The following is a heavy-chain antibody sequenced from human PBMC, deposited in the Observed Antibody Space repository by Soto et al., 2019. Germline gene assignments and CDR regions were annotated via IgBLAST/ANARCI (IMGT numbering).Heavy chain of an antibody. CDR2: IYYSGST. J-gene: IGHJ6*02. D-gene: IGHD5-12*01. CDR1: GGSISSYY. V-gene: IGHV4-59*01. Sequence: PSETLSLTCTVSGGSISSYYWSWIRQPPGKGLEWIGYIYYSGSTNYNPSLKGRVTISVDTSKNQFSLKLSSVTAADTAVYYCARDHIAAPYYYYGMDVWGQGTTVTVSS. CDR3: ARDHIAAPYYYYGMDV.